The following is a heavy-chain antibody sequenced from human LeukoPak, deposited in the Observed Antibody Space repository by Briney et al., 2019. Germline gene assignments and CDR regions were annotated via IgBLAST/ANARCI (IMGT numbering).Heavy chain of an antibody. CDR1: GGSFRGYY. Sequence: SGTLSDTRVVYGGSFRGYYWSWMRQPPGKGLEWMGDINHSGSTNYNPPIMSRVTISVDTSKYQFSMKQSSVTAADTAVYYCARGHYGSGRSWFDPWGQGTLVTVSS. D-gene: IGHD3-10*01. V-gene: IGHV4-34*01. CDR3: ARGHYGSGRSWFDP. J-gene: IGHJ5*02. CDR2: INHSGST.